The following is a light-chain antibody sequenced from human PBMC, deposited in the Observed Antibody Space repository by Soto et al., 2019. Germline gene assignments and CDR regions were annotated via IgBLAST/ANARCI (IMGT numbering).Light chain of an antibody. CDR1: QSVSSN. Sequence: EIVMTQSPATLSVSAGERATLSCRASQSVSSNLAWYQQKPGQAPRLLIYGASTRATGIPARFSGSGSGTEFTLTISSLQSQDFAVYYCQCGITFGGGTKVEIK. CDR3: QCGIT. CDR2: GAS. V-gene: IGKV3-15*01. J-gene: IGKJ4*01.